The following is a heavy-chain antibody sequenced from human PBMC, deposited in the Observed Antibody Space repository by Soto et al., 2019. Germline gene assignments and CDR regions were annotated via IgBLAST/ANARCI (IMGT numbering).Heavy chain of an antibody. CDR3: ARDQGGTYFDILSN. J-gene: IGHJ4*02. CDR2: ITRSSNYI. CDR1: GFTFSSYT. V-gene: IGHV3-21*01. D-gene: IGHD3-9*01. Sequence: EVQLVESGGGLVKAGGSLRLSCTASGFTFSSYTMIWVRQAPGKGLEWVSSITRSSNYIYYADSVKGRFTISRDNAKNSLYLQMNSLRAEDTAVYYCARDQGGTYFDILSNWGQGTLVTVSS.